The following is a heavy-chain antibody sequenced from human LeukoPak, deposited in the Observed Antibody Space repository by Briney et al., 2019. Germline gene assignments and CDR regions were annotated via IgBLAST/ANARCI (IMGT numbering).Heavy chain of an antibody. Sequence: ASVKVSCKASGYTFTGYYMHWVRQAPGQGLEWMGWINPNSGGTNYAQKFQGRVTMTRDTSISTAYMELSRLRSDDTAVYYCAGTPGDDYGDSNWFDPWGQGTLVTVSS. CDR2: INPNSGGT. CDR3: AGTPGDDYGDSNWFDP. CDR1: GYTFTGYY. D-gene: IGHD4-17*01. J-gene: IGHJ5*02. V-gene: IGHV1-2*02.